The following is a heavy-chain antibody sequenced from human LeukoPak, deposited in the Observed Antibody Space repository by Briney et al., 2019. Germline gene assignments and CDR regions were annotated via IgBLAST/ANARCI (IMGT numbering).Heavy chain of an antibody. D-gene: IGHD3-10*01. CDR3: ARWGLNYYGSGSYEDY. Sequence: GGSLRLSCAASGFTFDDYGMSWVRQAPGKGLEWVSGINWNGGSTGYADSVKGRFTISRDNAKNSLYLQMNSLRAGDTALYYCARWGLNYYGSGSYEDYWGQGTLVTVSS. J-gene: IGHJ4*02. CDR2: INWNGGST. V-gene: IGHV3-20*04. CDR1: GFTFDDYG.